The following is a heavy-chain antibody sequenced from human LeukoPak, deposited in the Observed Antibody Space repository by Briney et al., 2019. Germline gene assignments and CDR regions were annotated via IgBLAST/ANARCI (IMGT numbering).Heavy chain of an antibody. J-gene: IGHJ4*02. V-gene: IGHV1-69*13. CDR3: ARNAGSSWYYFDF. CDR1: GYTFTGYY. CDR2: IIPILGTA. Sequence: ASVKVSCKASGYTFTGYYMHWVRQAPGQGLEWMGGIIPILGTAKYAQKFQGRVTITADESTTTVHMELISLRSDDTAVFYCARNAGSSWYYFDFWGQGTLVTVSS. D-gene: IGHD6-13*01.